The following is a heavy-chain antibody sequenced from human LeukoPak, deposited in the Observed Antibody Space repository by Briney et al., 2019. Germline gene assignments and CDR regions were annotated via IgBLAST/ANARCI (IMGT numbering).Heavy chain of an antibody. D-gene: IGHD2-21*02. Sequence: GGSLRLSCAASGFTFNTFSMNWVRQAPGKGPEWVSYISSSGTTTYYANSVKGRFTISRDNAENSLYLQMNSLRAEDTAIYYCAKDIYCGGDCYIRAGDSWGQGTLVTVSS. CDR3: AKDIYCGGDCYIRAGDS. CDR1: GFTFNTFS. CDR2: ISSSGTTT. V-gene: IGHV3-48*04. J-gene: IGHJ4*02.